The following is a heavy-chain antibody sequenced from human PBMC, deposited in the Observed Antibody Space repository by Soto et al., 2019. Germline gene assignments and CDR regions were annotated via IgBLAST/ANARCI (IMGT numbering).Heavy chain of an antibody. CDR1: GFTFSSYW. Sequence: GGSLRLSCAASGFTFSSYWMSWVRQAPGKGLEWVANIKQDGSEKYYVDSVKGRFTISRDNAKNSLYLQMNSLRAEDTAVYYCAREGAYSGYDHRFYYYGMDVWGQGTTVTVSS. CDR2: IKQDGSEK. J-gene: IGHJ6*02. V-gene: IGHV3-7*04. D-gene: IGHD5-12*01. CDR3: AREGAYSGYDHRFYYYGMDV.